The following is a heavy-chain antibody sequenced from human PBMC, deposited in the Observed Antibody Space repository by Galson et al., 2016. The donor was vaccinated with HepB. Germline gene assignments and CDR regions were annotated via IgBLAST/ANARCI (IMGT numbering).Heavy chain of an antibody. CDR1: GFTVSSSY. Sequence: SLRLSCAASGFTVSSSYMSWVRQAPGKGLEWVSVIYSGGSTYYADSVKGRSTISRDNSKNTLYLQMNSLRAEDTAVYYCARAPLEMATIQRGYFDYWGQGTLVTVSS. V-gene: IGHV3-53*05. CDR3: ARAPLEMATIQRGYFDY. CDR2: IYSGGST. D-gene: IGHD5-24*01. J-gene: IGHJ4*02.